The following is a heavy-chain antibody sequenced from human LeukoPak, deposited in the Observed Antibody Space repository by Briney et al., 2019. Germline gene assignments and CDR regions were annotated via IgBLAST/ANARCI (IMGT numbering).Heavy chain of an antibody. D-gene: IGHD6-6*01. CDR1: GGSISSYY. Sequence: SETLSLTGTVSGGSISSYYWSWIRQPPGKGLEWIGYIYYSGSTNYSPSLKSRVTISVDTSKNQFSLKLSSVTAADTAVYYCARTGRIAARRDAFDIWGQGTMVTVSS. CDR3: ARTGRIAARRDAFDI. V-gene: IGHV4-59*01. CDR2: IYYSGST. J-gene: IGHJ3*02.